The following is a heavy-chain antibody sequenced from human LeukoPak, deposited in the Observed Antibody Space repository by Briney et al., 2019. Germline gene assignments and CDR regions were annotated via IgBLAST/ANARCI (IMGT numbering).Heavy chain of an antibody. J-gene: IGHJ6*02. V-gene: IGHV3-33*01. Sequence: GGSLRLSCAASGFTFSSYGMHWVRQAPGKGLEWVAVIWYDGSNKYYADSVKGRFTISRGNSKNTLYLQMNSLRAEDTAVYYCARDRQWLVYGMDVWGQGTTVTVSS. CDR1: GFTFSSYG. CDR3: ARDRQWLVYGMDV. D-gene: IGHD6-19*01. CDR2: IWYDGSNK.